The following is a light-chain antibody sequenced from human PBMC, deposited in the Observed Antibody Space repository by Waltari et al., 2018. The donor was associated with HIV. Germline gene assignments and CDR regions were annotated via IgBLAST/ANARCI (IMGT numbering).Light chain of an antibody. CDR1: TGAVTRGNY. CDR2: DTG. CDR3: LLSYDNTHFF. Sequence: QAVVTQEPSLTVSPGGTVTLTCGSSTGAVTRGNYPYGFQQKPGQAPRTLIYDTGNKHSWTPVRFSGSLLGGKAALTLSGAQPEDEADYYCLLSYDNTHFFFGGGTRLTVL. V-gene: IGLV7-46*01. J-gene: IGLJ2*01.